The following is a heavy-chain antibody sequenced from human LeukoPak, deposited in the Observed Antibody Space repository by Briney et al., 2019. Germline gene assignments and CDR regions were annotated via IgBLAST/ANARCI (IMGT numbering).Heavy chain of an antibody. CDR3: ARDPYDSSGLDY. CDR1: GFTFSSYE. D-gene: IGHD3-22*01. J-gene: IGHJ4*02. V-gene: IGHV3-48*03. Sequence: GGSLRLSCAASGFTFSSYEMNWVRQAPGKGLEWVAYITSSGGNVYYADSVKGRFTISRDNSKNTLYLQMNSLRAEDTAVYYCARDPYDSSGLDYWGQGTLVTVSS. CDR2: ITSSGGNV.